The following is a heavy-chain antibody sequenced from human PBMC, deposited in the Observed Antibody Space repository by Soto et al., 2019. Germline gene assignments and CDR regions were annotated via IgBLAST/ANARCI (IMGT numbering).Heavy chain of an antibody. J-gene: IGHJ4*02. V-gene: IGHV4-31*03. CDR2: IYYSGST. CDR3: ARESHHYDNNGRRFDY. Sequence: QVQLQESGPGLMKPSQTLSLTCTVSGGSISSGGYYWSWIRQHPGKGLEWIGCIYYSGSTYYNPSLKSRLTISVDTSKNQFSLKLSSVTAADTAVYYCARESHHYDNNGRRFDYWGQGTLVTVSS. D-gene: IGHD3-22*01. CDR1: GGSISSGGYY.